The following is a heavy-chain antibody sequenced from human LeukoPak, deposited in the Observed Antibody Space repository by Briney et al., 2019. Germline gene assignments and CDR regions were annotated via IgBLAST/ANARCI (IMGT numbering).Heavy chain of an antibody. CDR3: AGGYGGNHGFGY. CDR2: IYYSGST. D-gene: IGHD4-23*01. V-gene: IGHV4-59*08. Sequence: TSETLSLTCTVSGGSISSYYWTWIRQPPGKGLEWIGYIYYSGSTNYNPSLKSRVTISVDTSKNQFSLKLCSVTAADTAVYYCAGGYGGNHGFGYWGQGTLVTVSS. CDR1: GGSISSYY. J-gene: IGHJ4*02.